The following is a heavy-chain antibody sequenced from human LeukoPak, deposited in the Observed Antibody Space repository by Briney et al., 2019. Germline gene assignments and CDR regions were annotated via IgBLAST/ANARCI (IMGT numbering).Heavy chain of an antibody. CDR2: INHSGST. V-gene: IGHV4-34*01. CDR3: ARVGIGYYDSSGYYPQYYFDY. D-gene: IGHD3-22*01. CDR1: GGSFSGYY. J-gene: IGHJ4*02. Sequence: PSETLSLTCAVYGGSFSGYYWSWIRQPPGKGLEWIGEINHSGSTNYNPSLKSRVTISVDTSKNQFSLKLNSVTAADTAVYYCARVGIGYYDSSGYYPQYYFDYWGQGTLVTVSS.